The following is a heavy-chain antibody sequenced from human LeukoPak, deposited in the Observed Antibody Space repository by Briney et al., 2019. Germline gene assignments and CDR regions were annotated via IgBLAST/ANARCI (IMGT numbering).Heavy chain of an antibody. D-gene: IGHD5-18*01. V-gene: IGHV3-48*03. J-gene: IGHJ4*02. Sequence: GGSLRLSCAASGFTFSSYEMNWVRQAPGKGLEWVSYISGNGSPIHYADSVKGRFTISRDNSKNSLFLQLNSLRADDTAVYYCARDPEFSYGYYFDYWGQGTLVTVSS. CDR1: GFTFSSYE. CDR3: ARDPEFSYGYYFDY. CDR2: ISGNGSPI.